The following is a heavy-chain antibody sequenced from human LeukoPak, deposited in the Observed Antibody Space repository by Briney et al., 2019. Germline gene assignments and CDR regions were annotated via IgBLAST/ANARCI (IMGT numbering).Heavy chain of an antibody. J-gene: IGHJ4*02. CDR2: INPNTGGT. D-gene: IGHD2-8*01. CDR3: ARGSNRDY. Sequence: ASVKVSCEASGYTFTNYYIHWVRQAPGQGLEWMGWINPNTGGTNYAQKFQGRVTMTRDTSISTAYMELSRLGSDDTAVYYCARGSNRDYWGQGTLVTVSS. CDR1: GYTFTNYY. V-gene: IGHV1-2*02.